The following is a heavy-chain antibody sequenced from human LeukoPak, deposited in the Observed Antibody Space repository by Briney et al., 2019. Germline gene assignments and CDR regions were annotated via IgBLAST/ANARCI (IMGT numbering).Heavy chain of an antibody. CDR3: ARDAGHGMDV. CDR1: GLTFSDDW. CDR2: IKQDGSEK. V-gene: IGHV3-7*03. J-gene: IGHJ6*04. Sequence: GGSLRLSCKTSGLTFSDDWMNWVRQAPGKGLEWVGNIKQDGSEKYYVDSVKGRFTFSRDNAQNSLYLQMNSLRADDTAVYYCARDAGHGMDVWGKGTTVTVSS.